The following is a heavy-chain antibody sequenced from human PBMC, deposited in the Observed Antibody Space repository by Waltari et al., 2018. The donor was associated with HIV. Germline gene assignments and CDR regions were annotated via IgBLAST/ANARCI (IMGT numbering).Heavy chain of an antibody. J-gene: IGHJ4*02. D-gene: IGHD5-12*01. CDR2: NNERRTA. CDR1: GGSISGYF. Sequence: QVHLQQWGAGLLKPSETLSLTCAVYGGSISGYFWIWVRQPPGRGREWLGENNERRTAKYNPALKSPVSMSVNTSKNQFSLSLTSVTAADTALYYCAGVEMASITYFDFWGQGTLVTVSS. CDR3: AGVEMASITYFDF. V-gene: IGHV4-34*02.